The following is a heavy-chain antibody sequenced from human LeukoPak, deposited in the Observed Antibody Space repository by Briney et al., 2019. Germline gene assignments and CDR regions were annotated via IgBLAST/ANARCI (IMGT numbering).Heavy chain of an antibody. Sequence: ASVKVSCKASGYTFTSYYMHWVRQAPGQGLEWMGWINPNSGGTNYAQKFQGWVTMTRDTSINTAYMELSRLRSDDTAVYYCARLHGDYFDYWGQGTLVTVSS. CDR3: ARLHGDYFDY. D-gene: IGHD4-17*01. CDR1: GYTFTSYY. J-gene: IGHJ4*02. V-gene: IGHV1-2*04. CDR2: INPNSGGT.